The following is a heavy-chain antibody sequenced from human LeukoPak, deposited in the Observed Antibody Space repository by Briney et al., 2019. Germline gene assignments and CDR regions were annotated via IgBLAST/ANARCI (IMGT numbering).Heavy chain of an antibody. CDR3: ARDYGERPPTDDX. J-gene: IGHJ4*02. Sequence: GASVKVSCKASGYTFTGYYMHWVRQAPGQGLEGMGWINPNSGGTNYAQKFQGRVTMTRDTSISTAYMELSRLRSDDTAVYYCARDYGERPPTDDXWGQGTLVTVS. D-gene: IGHD4-17*01. CDR2: INPNSGGT. V-gene: IGHV1-2*02. CDR1: GYTFTGYY.